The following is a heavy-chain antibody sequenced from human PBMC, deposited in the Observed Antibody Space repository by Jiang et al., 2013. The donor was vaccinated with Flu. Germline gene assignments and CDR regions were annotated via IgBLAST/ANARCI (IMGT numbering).Heavy chain of an antibody. D-gene: IGHD2-8*01. CDR2: VYYSGST. CDR1: GGSVSSGSYY. Sequence: GPGLVKPSETLSLTCTVSGGSVSSGSYYWGWIRQPPGKGLECLGYVYYSGSTNYNPSLKSRVTISVDTSKNQFSLKLSSVTAADTAVYYCAREEFALNPQAFDIWGQGTMVTVSS. V-gene: IGHV4-61*01. CDR3: AREEFALNPQAFDI. J-gene: IGHJ3*02.